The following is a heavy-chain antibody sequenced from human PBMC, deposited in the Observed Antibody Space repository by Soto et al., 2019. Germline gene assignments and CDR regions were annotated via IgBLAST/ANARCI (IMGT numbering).Heavy chain of an antibody. CDR2: IYPGDSDI. D-gene: IGHD6-13*01. V-gene: IGHV5-51*01. CDR1: GYSFSNYW. CDR3: AILLGLAALRYGMDV. Sequence: GESLKISCKGSGYSFSNYWIGWVRQMPGKGLEWMGIIYPGDSDIRYSPSFQGQVTFSADKSISTAYLQWSSLKASDTAMYYCAILLGLAALRYGMDVWGQATTVTVSS. J-gene: IGHJ6*02.